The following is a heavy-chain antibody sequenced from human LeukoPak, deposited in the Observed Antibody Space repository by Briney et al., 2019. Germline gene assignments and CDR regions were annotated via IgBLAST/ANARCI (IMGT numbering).Heavy chain of an antibody. CDR1: GSSFSTTW. Sequence: GGSLRLSCAASGSSFSTTWMHLVRQVPGKGLVWVSCITHDGSTTTYADSVKGRFTISRDNAKNTVYLQMNSLRAEDTAVYYCARDNYYRMDVWGQGTTVTVSS. CDR2: ITHDGSTT. V-gene: IGHV3-74*03. J-gene: IGHJ6*02. CDR3: ARDNYYRMDV.